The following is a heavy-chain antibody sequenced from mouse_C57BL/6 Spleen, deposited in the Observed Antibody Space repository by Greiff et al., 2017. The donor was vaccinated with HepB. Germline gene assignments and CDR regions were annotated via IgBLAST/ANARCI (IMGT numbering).Heavy chain of an antibody. Sequence: EVQLQQSGAELVRPGASVKLSCTASGFNIKDDYMHWVKQRPEQGLEWIGWIDPENGDTEYASKFQGKATITADTSSNTAYLQLSSLTSEDTAVYYCTLVRPLAYEGQGTLVTVSA. J-gene: IGHJ3*01. CDR2: IDPENGDT. CDR3: TLVRPLAY. CDR1: GFNIKDDY. D-gene: IGHD2-10*02. V-gene: IGHV14-4*01.